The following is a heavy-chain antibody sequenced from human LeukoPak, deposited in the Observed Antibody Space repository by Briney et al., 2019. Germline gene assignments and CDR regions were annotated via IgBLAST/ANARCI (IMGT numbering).Heavy chain of an antibody. CDR1: GYTFTRNG. J-gene: IGHJ4*02. D-gene: IGHD5-12*01. Sequence: ASVKVSCKASGYTFTRNGIGWVRQAPGQGLEWMGWISPCNEYTDYAQKLQDRVIMTTDTSTGTVSLELKSLRSDDTAVYYCARIQNGYDFDYWGQGTLVTVSS. CDR2: ISPCNEYT. CDR3: ARIQNGYDFDY. V-gene: IGHV1-18*01.